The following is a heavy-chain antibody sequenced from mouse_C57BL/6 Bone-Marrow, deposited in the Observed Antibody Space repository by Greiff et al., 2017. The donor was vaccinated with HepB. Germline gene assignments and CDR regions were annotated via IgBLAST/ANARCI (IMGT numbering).Heavy chain of an antibody. CDR2: ISGGGGNT. Sequence: EVMLVESGGGLVKPGGSLKLSCAASGFTFSSYTMSWVRQTPEKRLEWVATISGGGGNTYYPDSVKGRFTISRDNAKNTLYLQMSSLRSEDTALYYCARPYDYDGPYAMDYWGQGTSVTVSS. CDR1: GFTFSSYT. D-gene: IGHD2-4*01. V-gene: IGHV5-9*01. CDR3: ARPYDYDGPYAMDY. J-gene: IGHJ4*01.